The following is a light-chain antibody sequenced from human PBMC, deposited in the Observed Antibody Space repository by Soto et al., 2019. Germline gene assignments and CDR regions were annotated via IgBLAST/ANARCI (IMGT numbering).Light chain of an antibody. J-gene: IGKJ2*01. V-gene: IGKV3-20*01. CDR2: AAS. CDR3: QQYGSSPPYT. Sequence: EIVLTQSPGTRSLSPGERATLSCRASQSVSSSYLAWYQQKAGQAPRLLIYAASSRATGVPDRFSGSGSGTDFTLPISRLEPEDFAVYFCQQYGSSPPYTFGQGTKLEIK. CDR1: QSVSSSY.